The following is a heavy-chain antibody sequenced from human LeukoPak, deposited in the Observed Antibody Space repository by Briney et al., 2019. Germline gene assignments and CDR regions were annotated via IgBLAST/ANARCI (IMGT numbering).Heavy chain of an antibody. D-gene: IGHD3-9*01. CDR2: ISAYNGDT. CDR1: GYTFTSYG. CDR3: ARRTWGLTGYSYYYYYTDV. V-gene: IGHV1-18*01. J-gene: IGHJ6*03. Sequence: GASVKISCKASGYTFTSYGISWVRQAPGQGLEWMGWISAYNGDTNYAQKLQGRVTMTTDTSTSTAYMELRSLRSDDTAVYYCARRTWGLTGYSYYYYYTDVWGKGTTVTISS.